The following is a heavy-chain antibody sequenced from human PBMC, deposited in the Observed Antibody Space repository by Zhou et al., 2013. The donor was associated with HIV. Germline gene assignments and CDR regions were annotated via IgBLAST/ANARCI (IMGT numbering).Heavy chain of an antibody. D-gene: IGHD3-16*01. CDR2: LSAHNGNT. CDR1: TYTFRTYG. Sequence: QTHLRQSGPEVKRPGASVRVSCMASTYTFRTYGLAWVRQAPGQGLEWMGWLSAHNGNTNYAQKFQGRITISTDTSAKTAYLQLRSLKSDDTATYYCAKVVHYYDGWGLDSWGQGTLVTV. CDR3: AKVVHYYDGWGLDS. V-gene: IGHV1-18*01. J-gene: IGHJ4*02.